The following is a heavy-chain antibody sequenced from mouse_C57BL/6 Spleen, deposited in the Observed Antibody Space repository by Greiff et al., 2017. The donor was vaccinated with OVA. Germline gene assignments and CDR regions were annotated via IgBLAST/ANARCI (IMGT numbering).Heavy chain of an antibody. V-gene: IGHV1-63*01. J-gene: IGHJ4*01. Sequence: VKLMESGAELVRPGTSVKMSCKASGYTFTNYWIGWAKQRPGNGLEWIGDIYPGGGYTNYNEKCKGKATLTADKSSSTAYMQFSSLTSEDSAIYYCAREAQVYAMDYWGQGTSVTVSA. CDR3: AREAQVYAMDY. D-gene: IGHD3-2*02. CDR1: GYTFTNYW. CDR2: IYPGGGYT.